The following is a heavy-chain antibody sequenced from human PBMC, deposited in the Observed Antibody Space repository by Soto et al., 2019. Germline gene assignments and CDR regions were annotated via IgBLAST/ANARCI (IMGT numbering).Heavy chain of an antibody. V-gene: IGHV1-3*01. Sequence: ASVKVSCKASGYTFTSYAMHWVRQAPGQRLEWMGWINAGNGNTKYSQKFQGRVTITRDTSASTAYMELSSLRSEDTAVYYCARFTYYDYYWYGYHPYGPDYRAQRSLVPVS. CDR3: ARFTYYDYYWYGYHPYGPDY. J-gene: IGHJ4*01. D-gene: IGHD3-16*01. CDR2: INAGNGNT. CDR1: GYTFTSYA.